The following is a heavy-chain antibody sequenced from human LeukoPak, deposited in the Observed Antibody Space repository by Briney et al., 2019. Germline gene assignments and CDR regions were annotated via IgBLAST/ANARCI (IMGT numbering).Heavy chain of an antibody. D-gene: IGHD3-22*01. V-gene: IGHV3-20*04. CDR3: ARGGYYYDSSGYSLGY. CDR2: INWNGGST. CDR1: GFTFDDYG. Sequence: GSLRLSCAASGFTFDDYGMSWVRQAPGKGLEWVSGINWNGGSTGYADSVKGRFTISRDNAKNSLYLQMNSLRAEDTALYYCARGGYYYDSSGYSLGYWGQGTLVTVSS. J-gene: IGHJ4*02.